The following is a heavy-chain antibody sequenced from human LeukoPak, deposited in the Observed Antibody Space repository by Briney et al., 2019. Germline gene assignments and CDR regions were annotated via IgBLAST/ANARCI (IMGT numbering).Heavy chain of an antibody. J-gene: IGHJ6*04. D-gene: IGHD3-10*02. CDR3: AELGITMIGGV. CDR1: GLRFSDYY. CDR2: ISSGGDIM. Sequence: GSLRLSCAASGLRFSDYYVSWIRQAPGKGLQWVSYISSGGDIMHYADSVKGRFTISRDNAKNSLYLQMNSLRAEDTAVYYCAELGITMIGGVWGKGTTVTISS. V-gene: IGHV3-11*04.